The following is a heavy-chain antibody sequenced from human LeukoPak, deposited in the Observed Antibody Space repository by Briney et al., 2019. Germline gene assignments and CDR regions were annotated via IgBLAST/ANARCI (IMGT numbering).Heavy chain of an antibody. Sequence: GASVKVSCKASGYTFTSYDINWVRQATGQGLEWMGWMNPNSGNTGYAQKFQGRVTMTRNTSISTAYMELSSLRSEDTAVYYCAKSRGYNYGERSAFDYWGQGTLVTVSS. V-gene: IGHV1-8*01. CDR3: AKSRGYNYGERSAFDY. CDR1: GYTFTSYD. CDR2: MNPNSGNT. J-gene: IGHJ4*02. D-gene: IGHD5-18*01.